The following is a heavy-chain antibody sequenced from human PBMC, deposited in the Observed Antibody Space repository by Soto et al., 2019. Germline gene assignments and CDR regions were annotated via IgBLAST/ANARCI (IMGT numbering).Heavy chain of an antibody. D-gene: IGHD2-15*01. CDR1: GFTFSSYA. Sequence: GGSLRLSCAASGFTFSSYAMHWVRQAPGKGLEWVAVISYDGSNKYYADSVKVRFTISKDNSKNTLYLQMNSLRAEDTAVYYCVSCSGGSCYYFDYWGQGTLVTVSS. J-gene: IGHJ4*02. V-gene: IGHV3-30-3*01. CDR2: ISYDGSNK. CDR3: VSCSGGSCYYFDY.